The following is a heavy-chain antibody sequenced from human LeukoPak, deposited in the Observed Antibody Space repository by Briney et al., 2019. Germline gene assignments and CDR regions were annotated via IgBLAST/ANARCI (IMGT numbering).Heavy chain of an antibody. D-gene: IGHD4-17*01. CDR2: IYYSGST. J-gene: IGHJ6*02. Sequence: SETLSLTCTVSGGSISSYYWSWIRQPPVKGLEWIGYIYYSGSTNYNPSLKSRVTISVDTSKNQFSLKLSSVTAADTAVYYCARDTEGMDVWGQGTTVTVSS. V-gene: IGHV4-59*01. CDR1: GGSISSYY. CDR3: ARDTEGMDV.